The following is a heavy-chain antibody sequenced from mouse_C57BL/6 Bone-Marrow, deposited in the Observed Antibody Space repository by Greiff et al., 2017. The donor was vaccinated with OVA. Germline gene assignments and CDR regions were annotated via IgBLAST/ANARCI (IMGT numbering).Heavy chain of an antibody. D-gene: IGHD2-12*01. CDR1: GFSFNTYA. Sequence: EVHLVESGGGLVQPKGSLKLSCAASGFSFNTYAMNWVRQAPGKGLEWVARIRSKSNNYATYYADSVKDRFTISRDDSESMLYLQMNNLKTEDTAMYYCVRQGVTTRYYAMDYWGQGTSVTVSS. CDR3: VRQGVTTRYYAMDY. CDR2: IRSKSNNYAT. V-gene: IGHV10-1*01. J-gene: IGHJ4*01.